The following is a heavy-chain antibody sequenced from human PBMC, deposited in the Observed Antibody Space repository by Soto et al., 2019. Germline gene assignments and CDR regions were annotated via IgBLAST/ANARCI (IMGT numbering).Heavy chain of an antibody. J-gene: IGHJ4*02. CDR1: GFTFSSYS. CDR3: VRDWLNHYFDY. D-gene: IGHD3-22*01. Sequence: PGGSLRLSCAASGFTFSSYSMNWVRQAPGKGLEWVAVVSHDGSNKHYADSVKGRFTISRDNSKNTVYMQMNSLRVEDTAVYYCVRDWLNHYFDYWGQGALVTVSS. V-gene: IGHV3-30*03. CDR2: VSHDGSNK.